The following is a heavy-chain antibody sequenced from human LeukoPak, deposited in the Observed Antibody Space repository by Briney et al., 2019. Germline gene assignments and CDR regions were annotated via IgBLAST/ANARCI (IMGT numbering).Heavy chain of an antibody. CDR2: IKQDGSEK. CDR3: ARVYYDSSGYYDYYAFDI. J-gene: IGHJ3*02. Sequence: PGGSLRLSCAASGFTFSSYWMSWVRQAPGKGLEWVANIKQDGSEKYYVDSVKGRFTISRDNAKNSLYLQMNSLRAEDTAVYYCARVYYDSSGYYDYYAFDIWGQGTMVTVSS. CDR1: GFTFSSYW. D-gene: IGHD3-22*01. V-gene: IGHV3-7*01.